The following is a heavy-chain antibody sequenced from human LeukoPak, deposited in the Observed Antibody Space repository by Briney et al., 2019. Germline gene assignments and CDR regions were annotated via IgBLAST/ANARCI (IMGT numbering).Heavy chain of an antibody. CDR3: AREGYSGPSGWGIDY. CDR1: GYTFTSYY. CDR2: INPSGGST. Sequence: ASVKVSCKASGYTFTSYYMHWVRQAPGQGLEWMGIINPSGGSTSYAQKFQGRVTMTGDTSTSTVYMELSSLRSEDTAVYYCAREGYSGPSGWGIDYWGQGTLVTVSS. D-gene: IGHD6-19*01. V-gene: IGHV1-46*01. J-gene: IGHJ4*02.